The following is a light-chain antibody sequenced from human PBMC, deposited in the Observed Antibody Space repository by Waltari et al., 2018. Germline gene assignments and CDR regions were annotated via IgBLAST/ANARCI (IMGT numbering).Light chain of an antibody. CDR2: GAS. Sequence: VLTQSPGTLSLSPGERATLSCRASQRLTKNYLAWYQQKPCQAPRLLIYGASSRAAGIPDRFSGSGSGTDFTLTISRLEPEDFAVYYCQQYGSSVLYTFGQGTKLEIK. CDR1: QRLTKNY. J-gene: IGKJ2*01. V-gene: IGKV3-20*01. CDR3: QQYGSSVLYT.